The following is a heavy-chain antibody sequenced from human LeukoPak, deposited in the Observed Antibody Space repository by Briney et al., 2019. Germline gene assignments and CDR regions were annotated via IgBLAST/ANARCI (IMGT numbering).Heavy chain of an antibody. CDR1: GFTFSSYS. V-gene: IGHV3-21*01. Sequence: GGSLRLSCAASGFTFSSYSMNWVRQAPGKGLDWVSSLSSSSSYIYYADSVKGRFTISRDNAKNSLYLQMNSLRAEDTAVYYCASQYSGSYVDPDYWGQGTLVTVSS. CDR3: ASQYSGSYVDPDY. D-gene: IGHD1-26*01. CDR2: LSSSSSYI. J-gene: IGHJ4*02.